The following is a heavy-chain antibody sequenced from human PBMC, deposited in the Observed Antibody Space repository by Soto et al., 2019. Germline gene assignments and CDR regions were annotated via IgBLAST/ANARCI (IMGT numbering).Heavy chain of an antibody. CDR2: IYPGDSET. CDR3: ARQSGGGVITDFDY. Sequence: GESLKISCKGSGYSFASYWIAWVRQMPGKGLEWMGIIYPGDSETRYRPSFQGQVSISADKSINTAYLQWSSLKASDTAMYYCARQSGGGVITDFDYWGQGTLVTVSS. V-gene: IGHV5-51*01. D-gene: IGHD3-10*01. J-gene: IGHJ4*02. CDR1: GYSFASYW.